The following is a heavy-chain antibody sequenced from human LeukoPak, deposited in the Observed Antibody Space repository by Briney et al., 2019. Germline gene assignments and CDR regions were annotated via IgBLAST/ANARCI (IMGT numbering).Heavy chain of an antibody. CDR3: ARVHYDRSCFYY. D-gene: IGHD3-22*01. CDR1: GYTFTSYD. J-gene: IGHJ4*02. Sequence: ASVKVSCKASGYTFTSYDINWVRQATGQELEWMGWMNPNSGNTGNAQKFQGRVTMTRNTSISTGYMELSNLRSEDTAAYYCARVHYDRSCFYYWGQGTLVTVSS. V-gene: IGHV1-8*01. CDR2: MNPNSGNT.